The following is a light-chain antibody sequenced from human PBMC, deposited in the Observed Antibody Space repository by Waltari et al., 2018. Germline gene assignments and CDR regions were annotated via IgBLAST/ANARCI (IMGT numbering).Light chain of an antibody. J-gene: IGLJ3*02. CDR1: TRAVTSRHH. CDR2: DTS. CDR3: LLHYGGAQPWV. V-gene: IGLV7-43*01. Sequence: QTVVTQEPSLTLSPGGTVTLTRASATRAVTSRHHANWFQQKPGQAPRALIYDTSNKHSWTPARFSGSLLGGRAALTLSGVQPEDEADYYCLLHYGGAQPWVFGGGTKLTVL.